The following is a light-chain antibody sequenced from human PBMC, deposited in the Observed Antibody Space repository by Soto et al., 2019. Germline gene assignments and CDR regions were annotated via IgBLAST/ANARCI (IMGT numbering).Light chain of an antibody. Sequence: DIQWTQSPSFLSASVVDRVTITCRASQGISSYLAWYQQKPGKAPKLLIYAASTLQSGVPSRFSGSGSGTEFTLTISSLQPEDFATYYCQQLNSSPITFGQGTRLEIK. CDR1: QGISSY. J-gene: IGKJ5*01. CDR2: AAS. V-gene: IGKV1-9*01. CDR3: QQLNSSPIT.